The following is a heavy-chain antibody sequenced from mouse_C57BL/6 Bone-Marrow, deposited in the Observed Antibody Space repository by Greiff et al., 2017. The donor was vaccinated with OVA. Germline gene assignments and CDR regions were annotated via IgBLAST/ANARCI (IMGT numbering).Heavy chain of an antibody. CDR3: ARQYLGYAMDY. CDR1: GYSITSGYD. J-gene: IGHJ4*01. V-gene: IGHV3-1*01. D-gene: IGHD2-10*02. CDR2: ISYSGST. Sequence: ESGPGMVKPSQSLSLTCTVTGYSITSGYDWHWIRHFPGNKLEWMGYISYSGSTNYNPSLKSRISITHDTSKNHFFLKLNSVTTEDTATYYCARQYLGYAMDYWGQGTSVTVSS.